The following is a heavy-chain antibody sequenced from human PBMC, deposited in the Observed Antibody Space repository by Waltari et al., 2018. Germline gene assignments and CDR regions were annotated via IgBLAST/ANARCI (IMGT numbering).Heavy chain of an antibody. D-gene: IGHD6-13*01. V-gene: IGHV3-30*03. Sequence: QVRLAESGGGMVQSGGSLRLSCEASGFTFSRHGLHWVRQAPGKGLEWVAFITYDGGRKFYSDSLKGRFTISRDNAKDILFLDMNNVRRDDTAVYFCARGSAGKPLDSWGQGALVTVSS. J-gene: IGHJ4*02. CDR3: ARGSAGKPLDS. CDR1: GFTFSRHG. CDR2: ITYDGGRK.